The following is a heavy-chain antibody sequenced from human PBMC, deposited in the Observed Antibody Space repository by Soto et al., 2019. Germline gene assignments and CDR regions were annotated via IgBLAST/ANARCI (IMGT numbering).Heavy chain of an antibody. J-gene: IGHJ4*02. Sequence: LGGSLRLSCAASGFTFSSYSMNWVRQAPGKGLEWVSYISSSSSTIYYADSVKGRFTISRDNSKNTLYLQMSSLRAEDTAVYYGATAAGAFDPYFDYWRKGTLVTAAS. CDR3: ATAAGAFDPYFDY. CDR2: ISSSSSTI. D-gene: IGHD2-15*01. CDR1: GFTFSSYS. V-gene: IGHV3-48*01.